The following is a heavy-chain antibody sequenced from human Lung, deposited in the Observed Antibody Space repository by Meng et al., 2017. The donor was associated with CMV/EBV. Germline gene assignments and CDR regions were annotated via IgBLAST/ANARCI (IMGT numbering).Heavy chain of an antibody. D-gene: IGHD3-3*01. Sequence: SETLSLXCTVSGGSMNNYFWSWIRQPPGKGLEWIGYTHSSGSTNYSPSLKSRVSISVDRSKNQFSLKLTSVTATDTAVYYCARDHVPISGVVPRGFDPWGQGXPVTVSS. CDR3: ARDHVPISGVVPRGFDP. CDR2: THSSGST. V-gene: IGHV4-59*01. CDR1: GGSMNNYF. J-gene: IGHJ5*02.